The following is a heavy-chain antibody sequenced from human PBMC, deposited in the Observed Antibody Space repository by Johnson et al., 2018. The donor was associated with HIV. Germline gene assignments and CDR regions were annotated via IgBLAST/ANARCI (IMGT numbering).Heavy chain of an antibody. CDR1: GFTFNSYA. CDR3: ARDKVDDAFDI. V-gene: IGHV3-30-3*01. D-gene: IGHD1-26*01. J-gene: IGHJ3*02. CDR2: ISYDGSNK. Sequence: QVQLVESGGGVVQPGRSLRLFCAASGFTFNSYAMHWVRQAPGKGLEWVAVISYDGSNKYYADSVKGRFTISRYNSKNTLYLQMNSLRAEDTAVYYCARDKVDDAFDIWGQGTMVTVSS.